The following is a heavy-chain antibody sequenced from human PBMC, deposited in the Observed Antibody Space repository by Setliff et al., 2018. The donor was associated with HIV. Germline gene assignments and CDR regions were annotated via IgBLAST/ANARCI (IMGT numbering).Heavy chain of an antibody. V-gene: IGHV3-48*01. CDR1: GFSLSDHS. CDR3: AKGTYSYDSSGPDY. D-gene: IGHD3-22*01. J-gene: IGHJ4*02. CDR2: ISSSSGTT. Sequence: LRLSCETSGFSLSDHSMHWVRQAPGKGLEWVSYISSSSGTTYYADSVKGRFTISRDNSKNTLCLQMNSLRAEDTAVYYCAKGTYSYDSSGPDYWGQGTLVTAPQ.